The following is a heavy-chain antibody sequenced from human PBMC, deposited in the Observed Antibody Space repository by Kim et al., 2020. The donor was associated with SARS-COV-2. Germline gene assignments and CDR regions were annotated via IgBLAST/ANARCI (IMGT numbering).Heavy chain of an antibody. CDR1: GGSFSGYY. J-gene: IGHJ4*02. CDR3: ARGVGGRTEYYFDY. Sequence: SETLSLTCAVYGGSFSGYYWSWIRQPPGKGLEWIGEINHSGSTNYNPSLKSRVTISVDTSKNQFSLKLSSVTAADTAVYYCARGVGGRTEYYFDYWGQGTLVTVSS. CDR2: INHSGST. V-gene: IGHV4-34*01. D-gene: IGHD2-15*01.